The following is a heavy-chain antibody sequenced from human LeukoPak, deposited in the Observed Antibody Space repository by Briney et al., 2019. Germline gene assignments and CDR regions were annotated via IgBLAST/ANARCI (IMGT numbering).Heavy chain of an antibody. J-gene: IGHJ4*02. CDR1: GFTVSSNS. V-gene: IGHV3-66*04. Sequence: SGGPLRLSCTVSGFTVSSNSMSWVRQAPGKGLEWVSFISNSAETHYSDSVKGRFSISRDSSKNTLYLQMNSLRAEDTAVYFCARQYSGSFLFFEYWGQGALVTVSS. D-gene: IGHD1-26*01. CDR2: ISNSAET. CDR3: ARQYSGSFLFFEY.